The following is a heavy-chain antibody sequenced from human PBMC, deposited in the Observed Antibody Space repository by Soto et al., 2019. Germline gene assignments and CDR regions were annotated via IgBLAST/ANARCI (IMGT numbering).Heavy chain of an antibody. V-gene: IGHV4-30-2*01. CDR3: ARGMPTATTFDY. J-gene: IGHJ4*02. Sequence: QLQLQESGSGLVKPSQTLSLTCAVSGGSISSGGYSWIWIRPPPGLGLECIGYIYHSGSTYYTPSLKSRVIIAVDRSKNQFSLKLSSVTAADTAVYCCARGMPTATTFDYWGQGTLVTVSS. CDR2: IYHSGST. CDR1: GGSISSGGYS. D-gene: IGHD4-17*01.